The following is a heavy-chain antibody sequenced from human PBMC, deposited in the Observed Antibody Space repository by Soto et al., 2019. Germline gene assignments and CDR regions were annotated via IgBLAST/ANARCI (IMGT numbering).Heavy chain of an antibody. CDR3: ARDLRGRRSGRFDP. CDR2: IYYSGVT. J-gene: IGHJ5*02. D-gene: IGHD3-10*01. V-gene: IGHV4-31*11. CDR1: GDPITSGCFF. Sequence: SETLSLTCAVYGDPITSGCFFWTWIRQHPAKGLEWIGYIYYSGVTYYNPSLRSRATISVDTSKNQFSLNLSSVTAADTAMYYRARDLRGRRSGRFDPWGQGTLVTVSS.